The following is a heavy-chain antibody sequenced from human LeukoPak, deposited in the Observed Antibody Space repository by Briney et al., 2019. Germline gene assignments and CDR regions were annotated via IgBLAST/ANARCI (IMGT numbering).Heavy chain of an antibody. J-gene: IGHJ3*02. CDR3: ARHVPTPLDAFDI. CDR1: GFTFSSYG. CDR2: ILNDGSQE. D-gene: IGHD2-2*01. V-gene: IGHV3-33*01. Sequence: PGGSLRLSCAASGFTFSSYGMHWVRQAPGKGLEWVAVILNDGSQEKYADSVKGRFTISRDNSKNTLFLQMNSLRAEDTAVYYCARHVPTPLDAFDIWGQGTMVTVSS.